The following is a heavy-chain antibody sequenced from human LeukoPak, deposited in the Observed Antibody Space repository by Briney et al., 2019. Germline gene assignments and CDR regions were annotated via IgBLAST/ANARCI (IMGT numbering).Heavy chain of an antibody. J-gene: IGHJ4*02. CDR2: ISGSGGST. CDR1: GFTFSSYS. V-gene: IGHV3-23*01. CDR3: ARGPTTVTSPHFDY. Sequence: GGSLRLSCAASGFTFSSYSMSWVRQAPGKGLEWVSAISGSGGSTYYADSVKGRFTISRDNAKNSLYLQMNSLRAEDTAVYYCARGPTTVTSPHFDYWGQGTLVTVSS. D-gene: IGHD4-17*01.